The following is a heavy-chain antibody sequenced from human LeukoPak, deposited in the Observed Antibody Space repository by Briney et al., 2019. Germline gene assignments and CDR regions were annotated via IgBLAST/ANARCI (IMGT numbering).Heavy chain of an antibody. CDR3: AKELYYYDSSGSFDY. J-gene: IGHJ4*02. CDR2: IGVGGGDT. V-gene: IGHV3-23*01. Sequence: GGSLRLSCAASGFAFSSHAMGWVRQAPGKGLEWVSGIGVGGGDTYYADSVKGRFTISRDNSKNTLYLQMNSLRAEDTAVYYCAKELYYYDSSGSFDYWGQGTLVAVSS. CDR1: GFAFSSHA. D-gene: IGHD3-22*01.